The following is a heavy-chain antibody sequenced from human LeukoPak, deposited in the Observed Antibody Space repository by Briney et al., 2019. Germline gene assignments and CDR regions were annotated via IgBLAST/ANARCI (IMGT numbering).Heavy chain of an antibody. CDR3: ARAWGYYDRGSFDI. V-gene: IGHV3-33*01. Sequence: GGSLRLSCAASGFTFSSYGMHWVRQAPGKGLEWVAVIWYDGSNKYYADSVKGRFTISRDNSKNTLYLQMNSLRAEDTAVYYCARAWGYYDRGSFDIWGQGTMVTVSS. D-gene: IGHD3-22*01. CDR1: GFTFSSYG. J-gene: IGHJ3*02. CDR2: IWYDGSNK.